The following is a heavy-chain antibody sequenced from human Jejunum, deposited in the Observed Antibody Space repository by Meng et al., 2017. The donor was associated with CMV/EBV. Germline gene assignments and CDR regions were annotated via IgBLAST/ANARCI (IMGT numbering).Heavy chain of an antibody. CDR3: ARQLVTDFWNAIDY. D-gene: IGHD3-3*01. CDR2: IDGDGGNT. J-gene: IGHJ4*02. V-gene: IGHV3-74*01. CDR1: GFTFSRYW. Sequence: GFTFSRYWVYWVRQTPGKGLVYISRIDGDGGNTDYADAVKGRFTISRDNAKNTLYLQMSSLTAEDTAVYYCARQLVTDFWNAIDYWGRGTLVTVSS.